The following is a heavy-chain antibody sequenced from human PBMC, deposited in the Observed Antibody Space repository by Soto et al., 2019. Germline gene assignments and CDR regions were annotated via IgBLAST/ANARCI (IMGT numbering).Heavy chain of an antibody. D-gene: IGHD2-15*01. Sequence: GGSLRLSCAASGFTFSSYSMNWVRQAPGKGLEWVSSISSSSSYIYYADSVKGRFTISRDNAKNSLYLQMNSLRAEDTAVYYCASEGVVAATANWFDPWGQGTLVTVSS. CDR1: GFTFSSYS. CDR2: ISSSSSYI. V-gene: IGHV3-21*01. CDR3: ASEGVVAATANWFDP. J-gene: IGHJ5*02.